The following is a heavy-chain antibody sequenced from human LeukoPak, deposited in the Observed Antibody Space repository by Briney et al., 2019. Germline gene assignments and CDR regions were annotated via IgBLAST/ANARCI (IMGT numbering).Heavy chain of an antibody. D-gene: IGHD3/OR15-3a*01. CDR3: ARGFNFGLDY. V-gene: IGHV6-1*01. CDR2: TYYGAKRFT. J-gene: IGHJ4*02. Sequence: SQTLSLSCVISGDSVSSNSVGWDWSRQSPSRGLEWRVRTYYGAKRFTDYAVSVKSRITIHPETTKNQCSLQLNSVTPEDTAVYYCARGFNFGLDYWGQGTLVTVSS. CDR1: GDSVSSNSVG.